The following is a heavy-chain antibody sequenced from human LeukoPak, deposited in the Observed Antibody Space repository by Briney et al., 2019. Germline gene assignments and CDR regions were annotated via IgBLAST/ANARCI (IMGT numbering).Heavy chain of an antibody. CDR3: ARVGKNGWDFDH. Sequence: GGSLRLSCAASGFTFSSYWMHWVRQAPGKGLAWVANIIEGGDVKYYVDSVKGRFTISRDNTKNSVYLEMKSLRADDTAVYYCARVGKNGWDFDHWGQGTLVTVSS. V-gene: IGHV3-7*01. CDR2: IIEGGDVK. D-gene: IGHD6-19*01. J-gene: IGHJ4*02. CDR1: GFTFSSYW.